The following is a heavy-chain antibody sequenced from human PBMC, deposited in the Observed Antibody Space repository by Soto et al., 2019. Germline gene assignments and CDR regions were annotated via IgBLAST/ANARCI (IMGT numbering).Heavy chain of an antibody. CDR3: ARGGRFAVADTDY. CDR2: ISAYNGDT. Sequence: GASVKVSCKASGYTFTNYGFTWVRQAPGQGLEWMGWISAYNGDTNYAQKFQGRVTMTTDTSTTTAYMELRSLRSDDTAVYYCARGGRFAVADTDYWGQGTQVTVSS. D-gene: IGHD3-3*01. J-gene: IGHJ4*02. CDR1: GYTFTNYG. V-gene: IGHV1-18*01.